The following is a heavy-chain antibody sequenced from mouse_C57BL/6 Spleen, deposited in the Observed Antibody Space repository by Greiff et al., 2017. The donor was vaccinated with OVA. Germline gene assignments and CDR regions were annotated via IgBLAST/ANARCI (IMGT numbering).Heavy chain of an antibody. CDR3: ARGEVATRYFDV. CDR1: GYTFTDYY. V-gene: IGHV1-61*01. D-gene: IGHD1-1*01. Sequence: QVQLQQSGAELVKPGASVKISCKASGYTFTDYYINWVKQRPGQGLEWIGNIDPSDSETHYNQKFKDKATLTVDKSSSTAYMQLSSLTSEDSAVYYCARGEVATRYFDVWGTGTTVTVSS. CDR2: IDPSDSET. J-gene: IGHJ1*03.